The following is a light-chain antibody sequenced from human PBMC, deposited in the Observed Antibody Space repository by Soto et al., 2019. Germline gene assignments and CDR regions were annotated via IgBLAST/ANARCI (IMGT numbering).Light chain of an antibody. Sequence: QSVLTQPPSVSGAPGESVTISCIGTSSNIGADYDVVWYQQFPGTAPKLLFYGYTNRPSGVPDRFSGSRSGTSASLSIIGLRAEDEADYHCQSYDRSLRSSVFGGGTKLTVL. J-gene: IGLJ3*02. CDR3: QSYDRSLRSSV. V-gene: IGLV1-40*01. CDR1: SSNIGADYD. CDR2: GYT.